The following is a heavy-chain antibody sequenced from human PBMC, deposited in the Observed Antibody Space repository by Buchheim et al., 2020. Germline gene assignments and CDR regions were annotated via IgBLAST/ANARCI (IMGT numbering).Heavy chain of an antibody. Sequence: QVQLVQSGAEVKKPGASVKVSCKASGYTFTSYYMHWVRQAPGQGLEWMGIINPSGGSTSYAQKFQGRATMTREMSTTTVDMELSSLRSEDTAVYYCARDQNYYDSSGFRDDAFDIWGQGT. D-gene: IGHD3-22*01. CDR1: GYTFTSYY. V-gene: IGHV1-46*01. CDR2: INPSGGST. CDR3: ARDQNYYDSSGFRDDAFDI. J-gene: IGHJ3*02.